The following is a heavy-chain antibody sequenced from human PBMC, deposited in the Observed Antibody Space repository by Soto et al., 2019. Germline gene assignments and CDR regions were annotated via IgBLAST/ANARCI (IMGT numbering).Heavy chain of an antibody. Sequence: QVQLQESGPGLVKPSETLSLTCTVSGGSVSSGSYYWSWIRQPPGKGLEWIGYIYYSGSTNYNPSLKDRVTISVDTSKNQFSLKLSSVTAADTAVYYCARATPYSNYRGYYYGMDVWGQGTTVTVSS. CDR2: IYYSGST. V-gene: IGHV4-61*01. J-gene: IGHJ6*02. CDR3: ARATPYSNYRGYYYGMDV. D-gene: IGHD4-4*01. CDR1: GGSVSSGSYY.